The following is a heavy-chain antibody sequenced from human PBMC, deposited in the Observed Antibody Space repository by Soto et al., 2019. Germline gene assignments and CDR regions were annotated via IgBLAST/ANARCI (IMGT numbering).Heavy chain of an antibody. CDR2: IISVGST. CDR1: GFTVSSNY. J-gene: IGHJ6*02. Sequence: EVQLVESGGGLIQPGGSLRLSCAASGFTVSSNYMSWVRQARGKGLEWVSAIISVGSTYYADSVEGRFTISTDNSKNTLYFQMQSLRAEDTAVYYCARGDRGAYYYYGMDVWGQGTTVTVSS. V-gene: IGHV3-53*01. CDR3: ARGDRGAYYYYGMDV. D-gene: IGHD3-10*01.